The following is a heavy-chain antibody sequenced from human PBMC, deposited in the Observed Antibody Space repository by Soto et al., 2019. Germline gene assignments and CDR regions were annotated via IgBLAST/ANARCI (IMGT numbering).Heavy chain of an antibody. D-gene: IGHD3-3*02. Sequence: QVQLVQSGAEVKKPGSSVKVSCKASGGTFSSYAISWVRQAPGQGLEWMGGIMPIFRTPEYAQKFQGRVTITADESTSTSYMELSSLRSDDTGVYYCARDKDRQQLGGNYYYIMDVWGQGTTVTVSS. J-gene: IGHJ6*02. V-gene: IGHV1-69*12. CDR2: IMPIFRTP. CDR1: GGTFSSYA. CDR3: ARDKDRQQLGGNYYYIMDV.